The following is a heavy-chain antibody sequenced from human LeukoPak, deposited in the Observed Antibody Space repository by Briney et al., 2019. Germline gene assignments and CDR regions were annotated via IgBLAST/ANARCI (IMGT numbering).Heavy chain of an antibody. V-gene: IGHV3-21*01. J-gene: IGHJ3*02. CDR3: ARVSYSILVAATFDAFDI. D-gene: IGHD2-15*01. CDR2: ISTSSSYI. Sequence: PGGSLRLSCAASGFTFSSYNMNWVRQAPGKGLEWVSSISTSSSYIYYADSLKGRFTISRDNAKNSLYLQINSLRAEDTAVYYCARVSYSILVAATFDAFDIWGQGTMVTVSS. CDR1: GFTFSSYN.